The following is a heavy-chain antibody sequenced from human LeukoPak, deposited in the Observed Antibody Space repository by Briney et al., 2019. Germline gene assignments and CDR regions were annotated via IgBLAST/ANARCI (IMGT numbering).Heavy chain of an antibody. CDR1: GYTFTSYG. Sequence: GASVKVSCKASGYTFTSYGISWVRQAPGQGLEWMGWISAYNGNTNYAQKLQGRVTMTTDTSTSTAYTELRSLRSDDTAVYYCARAYYYDSSGYYSLDYWGQGTLVTVSS. D-gene: IGHD3-22*01. CDR2: ISAYNGNT. V-gene: IGHV1-18*01. J-gene: IGHJ4*02. CDR3: ARAYYYDSSGYYSLDY.